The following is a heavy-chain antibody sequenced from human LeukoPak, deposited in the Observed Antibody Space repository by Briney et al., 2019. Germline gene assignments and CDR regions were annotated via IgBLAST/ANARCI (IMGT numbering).Heavy chain of an antibody. CDR1: GGSFSGYY. J-gene: IGHJ4*02. D-gene: IGHD2-2*02. CDR3: ARQHCSSTSCYTGLGIDY. V-gene: IGHV4-34*01. CDR2: INHSGGT. Sequence: SETLSLTCAVYGGSFSGYYWSWIRQPPGKGLEWIGEINHSGGTNYNPSLKSRVTISVDTSKNQFSLKLSSVTAADTAVYYCARQHCSSTSCYTGLGIDYWGQGTLVTVSS.